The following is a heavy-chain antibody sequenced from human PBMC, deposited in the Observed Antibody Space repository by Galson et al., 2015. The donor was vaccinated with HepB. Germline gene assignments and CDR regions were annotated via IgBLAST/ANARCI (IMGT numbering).Heavy chain of an antibody. CDR1: GVSISSGTYY. V-gene: IGHV4-39*01. CDR2: IYSGGET. D-gene: IGHD3-10*01. CDR3: ARTTFFSGSGSYPFPDS. J-gene: IGHJ4*02. Sequence: ETLFLTCTVSGVSISSGTYYWGWIRQPPGTGLEWIGSIYSGGETYYNPSLKGRLSISIDTSKNQFSLKFNSMTAADTAVYYCARTTFFSGSGSYPFPDSWGQGTLVTVSS.